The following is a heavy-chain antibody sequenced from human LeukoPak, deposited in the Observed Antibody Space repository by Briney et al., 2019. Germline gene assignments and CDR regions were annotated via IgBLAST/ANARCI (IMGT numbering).Heavy chain of an antibody. CDR3: ARADWGFGNFDL. V-gene: IGHV4-59*01. Sequence: SETLSLTCTVSGGSISSYYWSWIRQPPGKGLEWIGYIYYSGGTNYNPSLKSRVTISVDTSKNQFSLKLSSVIAADTAVYYCARADWGFGNFDLWGRGTLVTVSS. D-gene: IGHD7-27*01. J-gene: IGHJ2*01. CDR2: IYYSGGT. CDR1: GGSISSYY.